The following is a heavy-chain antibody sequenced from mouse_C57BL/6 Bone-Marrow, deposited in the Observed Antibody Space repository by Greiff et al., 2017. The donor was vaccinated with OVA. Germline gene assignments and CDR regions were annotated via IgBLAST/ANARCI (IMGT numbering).Heavy chain of an antibody. CDR2: ISNLAYSI. V-gene: IGHV5-15*01. Sequence: EVKLVESGGGLVQPGGSLKLSCAASGFTFSDYGMAWVRQAPRKGPEWVAFISNLAYSIYYADTVTGRFTIFRENAKNTLYLEMSSLRSEDTAMYYCARGDYGSDYAMDYWGQGTSVTVSS. CDR3: ARGDYGSDYAMDY. J-gene: IGHJ4*01. CDR1: GFTFSDYG. D-gene: IGHD1-1*01.